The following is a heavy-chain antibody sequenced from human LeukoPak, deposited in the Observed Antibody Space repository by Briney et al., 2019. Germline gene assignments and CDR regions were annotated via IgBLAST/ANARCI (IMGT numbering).Heavy chain of an antibody. Sequence: PSETLSLTCTTSGVSIRRFYWSWVRQPPRKGLEWIGNIYSGVPTYFNPSLKSRVIILVDTSKNQFPLNLTSVTAADTAMYYCVQTTGWPGFDYWGQGILVTVSS. V-gene: IGHV4-4*09. CDR2: IYSGVPT. CDR3: VQTTGWPGFDY. CDR1: GVSIRRFY. J-gene: IGHJ4*02. D-gene: IGHD1-1*01.